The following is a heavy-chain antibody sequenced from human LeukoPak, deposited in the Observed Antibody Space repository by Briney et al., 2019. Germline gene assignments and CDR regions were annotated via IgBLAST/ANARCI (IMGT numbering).Heavy chain of an antibody. Sequence: GGSLRLSCAASGFTFSSYSMNWVRQAPGKGLEWVSSISSSSSCIYYADSVKGRFTISRDNAKNSLYLQMNSLRAEDTAVYYCARLPIAVAGTHWFDPWGQGTLVTVSS. CDR1: GFTFSSYS. V-gene: IGHV3-21*01. D-gene: IGHD6-19*01. CDR3: ARLPIAVAGTHWFDP. J-gene: IGHJ5*02. CDR2: ISSSSSCI.